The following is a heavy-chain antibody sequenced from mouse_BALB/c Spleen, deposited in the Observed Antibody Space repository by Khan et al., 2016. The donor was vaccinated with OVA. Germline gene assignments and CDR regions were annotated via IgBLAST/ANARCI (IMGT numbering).Heavy chain of an antibody. CDR1: GYTFTDYA. D-gene: IGHD3-3*01. J-gene: IGHJ3*01. CDR2: ISTYYGDA. V-gene: IGHV1S137*01. CDR3: ARGGRFAY. Sequence: QVQLKQSGAELVRPGVSVKISCKGSGYTFTDYAMHWVRQSHAKSLEWIGVISTYYGDADYNQKFKGKATMTVDKSSSTAYMELARLTSEDSAIYYSARGGRFAYWGQGTPVTVTA.